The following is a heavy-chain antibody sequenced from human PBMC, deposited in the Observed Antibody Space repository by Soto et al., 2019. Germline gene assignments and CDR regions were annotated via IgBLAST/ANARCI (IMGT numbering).Heavy chain of an antibody. CDR3: ARDNPGDTAMEDDAFDI. Sequence: PSETLSLTCTVSGGSISSYYWSWIRQPAGKGLEWIGRIYTSGSTSYNPSLKSRVTMSVDTSKNQFSLKLSSVTAADTAVYYCARDNPGDTAMEDDAFDIWGQGTMVTVSS. V-gene: IGHV4-4*07. CDR2: IYTSGST. J-gene: IGHJ3*02. CDR1: GGSISSYY. D-gene: IGHD5-18*01.